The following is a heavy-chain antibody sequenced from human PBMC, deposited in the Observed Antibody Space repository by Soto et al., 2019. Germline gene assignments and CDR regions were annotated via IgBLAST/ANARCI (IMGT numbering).Heavy chain of an antibody. J-gene: IGHJ6*02. CDR1: GGSLSGYY. CDR2: INPSGST. Sequence: QVHLQQWGAGLLKPSETLSLTCAAYGGSLSGYYWSWIRQPPGKGLEWIGEINPSGSTNYNPSLKSRVTRSADTSKKQFSLKLRSVIAADTAVYYCAIDTYYYYVMDVWGQGTTVTVSS. D-gene: IGHD3-9*01. CDR3: AIDTYYYYVMDV. V-gene: IGHV4-34*01.